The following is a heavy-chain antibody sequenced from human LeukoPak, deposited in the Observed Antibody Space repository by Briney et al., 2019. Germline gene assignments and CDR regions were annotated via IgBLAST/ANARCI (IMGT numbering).Heavy chain of an antibody. Sequence: SETLSLTCTVSGGSISTYYWSWVRQPPGKGLEWIGYINYSGTTNYNPSLKSRVTMSVDTSKHQFSLKLSSVTAADTAVYYCARVGSYCFDFWGQGTLVSVSS. CDR1: GGSISTYY. J-gene: IGHJ4*02. D-gene: IGHD3-10*01. CDR3: ARVGSYCFDF. CDR2: INYSGTT. V-gene: IGHV4-59*01.